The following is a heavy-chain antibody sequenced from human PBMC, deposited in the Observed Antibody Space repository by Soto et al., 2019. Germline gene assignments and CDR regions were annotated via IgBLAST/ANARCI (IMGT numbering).Heavy chain of an antibody. J-gene: IGHJ4*02. CDR2: IDSHVSGT. CDR1: GFTFSNYW. D-gene: IGHD2-15*01. Sequence: EVQVVEAGGGLVQPGGSLRLSCAASGFTFSNYWMHWVRQSPGKGLLWVSRIDSHVSGTSYADSVKGRFTISRDNANNMLYWQMRRLRADATAIYYCARGAEVARWSIDFWGQGTLVTVAS. V-gene: IGHV3-74*01. CDR3: ARGAEVARWSIDF.